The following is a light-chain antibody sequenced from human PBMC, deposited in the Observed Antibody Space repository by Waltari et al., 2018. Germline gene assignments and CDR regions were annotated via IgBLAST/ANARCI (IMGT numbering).Light chain of an antibody. CDR1: QSLLHRDGKTY. CDR2: EVS. J-gene: IGKJ4*01. V-gene: IGKV2-29*03. CDR3: MQGVHLPLT. Sequence: DIVMTQTPLSLSVSPGQPASISCTSRQSLLHRDGKTYLSWYLKRPGQSPQLLISEVSSRFSGVPDRFSGSGSGTDFTLKISRVEAEDVGLYYCMQGVHLPLTFGGGTKVEIQ.